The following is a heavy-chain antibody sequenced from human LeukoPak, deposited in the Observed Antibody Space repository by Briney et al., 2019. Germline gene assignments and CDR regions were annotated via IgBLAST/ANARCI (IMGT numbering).Heavy chain of an antibody. CDR1: GFTFSSYG. J-gene: IGHJ6*03. V-gene: IGHV3-30*02. CDR2: IRYDGSNK. D-gene: IGHD3-9*01. CDR3: AKDHGTGDYDILTGYDYYYYMDV. Sequence: PGGSLRLSCAASGFTFSSYGMHWVRQAPGKGLEWVAFIRYDGSNKYYADSVKGRFTISRDNSKNTLYLQMNSLRAEDTAVYYCAKDHGTGDYDILTGYDYYYYMDVWGKGTTVTISS.